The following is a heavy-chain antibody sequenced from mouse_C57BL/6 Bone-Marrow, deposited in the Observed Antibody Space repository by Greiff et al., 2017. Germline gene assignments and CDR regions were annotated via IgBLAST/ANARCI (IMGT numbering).Heavy chain of an antibody. J-gene: IGHJ3*01. V-gene: IGHV5-12*01. Sequence: EVQLQESGGGLVQPGGSLKLSCAASGFTFSDYYMYWVRQTPEKRLEWVAYISNGGGSTYYPDTVKGRFTISRDNAKNTLYLQMSRLKSEDTAMYYCARREVTTPLAYWGQGTLVTVSA. D-gene: IGHD2-2*01. CDR2: ISNGGGST. CDR1: GFTFSDYY. CDR3: ARREVTTPLAY.